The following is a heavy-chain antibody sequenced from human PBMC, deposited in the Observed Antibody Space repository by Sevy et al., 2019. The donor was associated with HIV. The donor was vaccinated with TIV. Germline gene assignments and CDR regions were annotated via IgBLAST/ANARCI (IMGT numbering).Heavy chain of an antibody. D-gene: IGHD5-12*01. V-gene: IGHV3-15*01. J-gene: IGHJ6*02. CDR2: IKSEIDGGAI. CDR3: ITDPEYRGYDEEVINYYYYGMDV. Sequence: GGSLRLSCAASGFTFSSAWMSWVRQAPGKGLEWVGRIKSEIDGGAIDYAAPVKGRFSISREDSKNTVYLQMKSLKTEDTAVYHCITDPEYRGYDEEVINYYYYGMDVWGQGTTVTVSS. CDR1: GFTFSSAW.